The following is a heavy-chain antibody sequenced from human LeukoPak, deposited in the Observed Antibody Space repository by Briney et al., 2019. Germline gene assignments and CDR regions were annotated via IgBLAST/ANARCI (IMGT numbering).Heavy chain of an antibody. CDR2: IWYDGSNK. V-gene: IGHV3-33*06. CDR3: AKLIGDYNGNSGS. D-gene: IGHD4-23*01. J-gene: IGHJ5*02. CDR1: GFTFSSYG. Sequence: GGSLRLSCAASGFTFSSYGMHWVRQAPGKGPEWVAVIWYDGSNKYYADSVKGRFTISRDNSKNTLYLQMNSLRAEDTAVYNCAKLIGDYNGNSGSWGQGTLVTVSS.